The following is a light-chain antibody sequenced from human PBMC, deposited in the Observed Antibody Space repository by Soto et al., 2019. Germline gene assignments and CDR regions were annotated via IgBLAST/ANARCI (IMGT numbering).Light chain of an antibody. CDR2: DAS. V-gene: IGKV1-13*02. J-gene: IGKJ3*01. Sequence: AIQLTQSPSSLSASAGDRVTITCRASQGISSALAWYQQKPGKAPKLLIYDASSLESGVPSRFSGSGSGTDFTLTISSLQPEDFATYYCQQFNSYHTFGPGTKVDIK. CDR3: QQFNSYHT. CDR1: QGISSA.